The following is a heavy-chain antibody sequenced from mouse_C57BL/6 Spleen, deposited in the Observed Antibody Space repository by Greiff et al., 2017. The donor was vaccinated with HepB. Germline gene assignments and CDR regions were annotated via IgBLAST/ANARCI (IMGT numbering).Heavy chain of an antibody. V-gene: IGHV1-69*01. J-gene: IGHJ3*01. CDR2: IDPSDSYT. CDR1: GYTFTSYW. Sequence: QVQLQQPGAELVMPGASVKLSCKASGYTFTSYWMHWVKQRPGQGLEWIGEIDPSDSYTNYNQKFKGKSTLTVDKSSSTAYMQLSSLTSEDSAVYHCAIGIYYVYDVPAWFAYWGQGTLVTVSA. D-gene: IGHD2-2*01. CDR3: AIGIYYVYDVPAWFAY.